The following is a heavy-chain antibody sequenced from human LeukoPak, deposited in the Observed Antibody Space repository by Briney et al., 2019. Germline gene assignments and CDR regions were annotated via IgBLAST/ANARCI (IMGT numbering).Heavy chain of an antibody. Sequence: SVKVSCKASGGTFSSYAISWVRQAPGQGLEWMGGIIPIFGTANYAQEFQGRVTITADESTSTAYMELSSLRSEDTAVYYCARDRVMDTAMVIHYYGMDVWGQGTTVTVSS. V-gene: IGHV1-69*13. CDR1: GGTFSSYA. CDR3: ARDRVMDTAMVIHYYGMDV. CDR2: IIPIFGTA. J-gene: IGHJ6*02. D-gene: IGHD5-18*01.